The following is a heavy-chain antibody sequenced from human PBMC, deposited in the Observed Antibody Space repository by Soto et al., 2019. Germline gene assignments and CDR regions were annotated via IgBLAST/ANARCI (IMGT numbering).Heavy chain of an antibody. V-gene: IGHV3-74*01. CDR3: ARDHYTILWFGEPNYYYYMDV. D-gene: IGHD3-10*01. CDR2: INSDGSST. Sequence: GGSLRLSCAASGFTFSSYWMHWVRQAPGKGLVWVSRINSDGSSTSYADSVKGRFTISRDNAKNTLYLQMNSLRAEDTAVYYCARDHYTILWFGEPNYYYYMDVWGKGTTVTVSS. J-gene: IGHJ6*03. CDR1: GFTFSSYW.